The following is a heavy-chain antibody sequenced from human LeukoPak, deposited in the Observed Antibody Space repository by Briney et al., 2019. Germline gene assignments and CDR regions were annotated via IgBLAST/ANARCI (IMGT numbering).Heavy chain of an antibody. D-gene: IGHD2-2*01. Sequence: GESLKISCKGSGYSFTNYWIGWVRQLPGKGLEWMGIIYPGDSDTRYSPSFQGQVTISADKSISTAYLQWSSLKASDTAMYYCARQGGCSSTSCYSNWFDPWGQGTLVTVSS. CDR2: IYPGDSDT. V-gene: IGHV5-51*01. J-gene: IGHJ5*02. CDR3: ARQGGCSSTSCYSNWFDP. CDR1: GYSFTNYW.